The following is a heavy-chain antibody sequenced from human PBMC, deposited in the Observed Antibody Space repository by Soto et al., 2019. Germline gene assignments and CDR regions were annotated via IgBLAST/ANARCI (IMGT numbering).Heavy chain of an antibody. CDR2: IIPIFGTA. V-gene: IGHV1-69*19. D-gene: IGHD2-15*01. J-gene: IGHJ6*02. Sequence: QVQLVQSGAEVKKPGSSVKVSCKASGGTFSSYAISWVRQAPGQGLEWMGGIIPIFGTANYAQKFQGRVTITADECTSTAYMNLRSRKCEDPGVYTYARSCSGGSGCSSFYYGMKVWVPGSMLTVCS. CDR3: ARSCSGGSGCSSFYYGMKV. CDR1: GGTFSSYA.